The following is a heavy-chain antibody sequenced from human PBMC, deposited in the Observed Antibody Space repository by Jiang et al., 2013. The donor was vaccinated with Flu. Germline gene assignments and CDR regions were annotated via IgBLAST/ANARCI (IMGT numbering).Heavy chain of an antibody. D-gene: IGHD3-16*01. Sequence: GPGLVKPSQTLSLTCTVSGGSISSGGYYWSWIRQHPGKGLEWIGYIYYSGSTYYNPSLKSRVTISVDTSKNQFSLKLSSVTAADTAVYYCARGGSVESPLNYWGQGTLVTVSS. CDR2: IYYSGST. CDR3: ARGGSVESPLNY. J-gene: IGHJ4*02. CDR1: GGSISSGGYY. V-gene: IGHV4-31*03.